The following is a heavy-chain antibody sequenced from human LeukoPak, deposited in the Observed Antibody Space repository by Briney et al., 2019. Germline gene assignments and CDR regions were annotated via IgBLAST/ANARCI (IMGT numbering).Heavy chain of an antibody. J-gene: IGHJ4*02. Sequence: SETLSLTCTVSGGSISSYYWSWIRQPPGKGLEWIGYMYYSGSTNYNPSLKSRVTISVDTSKNQFSLKLSSVTAADTAVYYCARTSIATRHFDYWGQGTLVTVSS. D-gene: IGHD6-6*01. V-gene: IGHV4-59*12. CDR3: ARTSIATRHFDY. CDR1: GGSISSYY. CDR2: MYYSGST.